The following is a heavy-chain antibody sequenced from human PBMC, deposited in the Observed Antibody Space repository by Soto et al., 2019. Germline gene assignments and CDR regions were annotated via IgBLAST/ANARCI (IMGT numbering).Heavy chain of an antibody. Sequence: GGSLRLSCAASGFTFSSYAMSWVRQAPGKGLEWVSAISGSGGSTYYADSVKGRFTISRDNSKNTLYLQMNSLRAEDTAVYYCAKVYEAYCSGGSCWGMVDYWGQGTLVTVSS. CDR2: ISGSGGST. CDR1: GFTFSSYA. CDR3: AKVYEAYCSGGSCWGMVDY. V-gene: IGHV3-23*01. J-gene: IGHJ4*02. D-gene: IGHD2-15*01.